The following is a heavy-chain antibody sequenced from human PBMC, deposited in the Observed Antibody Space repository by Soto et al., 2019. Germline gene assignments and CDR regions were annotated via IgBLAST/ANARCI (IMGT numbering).Heavy chain of an antibody. Sequence: EVQLVESGGGLVQPGGSLRLSCLASGFTFNTYWMNWVRQAPGRGLEWVANIKDDGSEKNYVDSVKGRFTISRDNAKKSLYLQRNSLRGEVTAVYFCARDWGTPGRGSAVGYHYHYGMDVWGQGTTVTVSS. V-gene: IGHV3-7*05. CDR2: IKDDGSEK. CDR1: GFTFNTYW. J-gene: IGHJ6*02. D-gene: IGHD3-22*01. CDR3: ARDWGTPGRGSAVGYHYHYGMDV.